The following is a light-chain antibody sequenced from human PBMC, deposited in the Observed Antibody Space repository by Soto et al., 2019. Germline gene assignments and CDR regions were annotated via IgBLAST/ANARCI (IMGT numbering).Light chain of an antibody. CDR2: EGS. CDR1: SSDVGSYNL. V-gene: IGLV2-23*01. Sequence: QSALTQPASVSGSPGQSITIPCTGTSSDVGSYNLVSWYQQHPGKAPKLMIYEGSKRPSGVSNRFSGSKSGNTASLTISGLQAEDEADYYCCSYAGKVFGTGTKVTVL. J-gene: IGLJ1*01. CDR3: CSYAGKV.